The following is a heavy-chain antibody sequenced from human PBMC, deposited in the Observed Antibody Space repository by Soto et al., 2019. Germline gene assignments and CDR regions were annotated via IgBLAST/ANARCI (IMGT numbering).Heavy chain of an antibody. CDR3: ARAGMATIASYYYYGMDV. CDR2: IWYDGSNK. Sequence: GGSLRLSCAASGFTFSSYGMHWVRQAPGKGLEWVAVIWYDGSNKYYADSVKGRFTISRDNSKNTLYLQMNSLRAEDTAVYYCARAGMATIASYYYYGMDVWGQGTTVTVSS. J-gene: IGHJ6*02. V-gene: IGHV3-33*01. D-gene: IGHD5-12*01. CDR1: GFTFSSYG.